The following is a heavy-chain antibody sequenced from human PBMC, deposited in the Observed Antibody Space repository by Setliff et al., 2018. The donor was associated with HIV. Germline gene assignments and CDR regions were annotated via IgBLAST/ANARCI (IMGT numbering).Heavy chain of an antibody. CDR2: IYHTGST. CDR3: ASRFGDYGRYFDL. J-gene: IGHJ2*01. CDR1: GGSSSSSNW. D-gene: IGHD4-17*01. V-gene: IGHV4-4*02. Sequence: PSETLSLTCAVSGGSSSSSNWWTWVRQPPGKGLEWIGEIYHTGSTNYNPSLKSRVGISVDNSKNQFSLKLSSVTAADTAMYYCASRFGDYGRYFDLWGRGTLVTLSS.